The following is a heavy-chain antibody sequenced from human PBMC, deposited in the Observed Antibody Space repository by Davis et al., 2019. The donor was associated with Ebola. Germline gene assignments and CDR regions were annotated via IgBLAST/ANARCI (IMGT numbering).Heavy chain of an antibody. J-gene: IGHJ4*02. V-gene: IGHV5-51*01. Sequence: KVSCKGSGYSFTSYWIGWVCQMPGKGLEWMGIIYPGDSDTRYSPSFQGQVTISADKSISTAYLQWSSLKASDTAMYYCARRLAMTGYAFDYWGQGTLVTVSS. D-gene: IGHD3-9*01. CDR2: IYPGDSDT. CDR3: ARRLAMTGYAFDY. CDR1: GYSFTSYW.